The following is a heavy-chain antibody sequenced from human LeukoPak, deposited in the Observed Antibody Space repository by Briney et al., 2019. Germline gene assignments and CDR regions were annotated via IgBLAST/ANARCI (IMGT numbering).Heavy chain of an antibody. CDR1: GGSISSGSYY. D-gene: IGHD1-1*01. CDR3: ARHAFQLKPLFGY. CDR2: IYYSGST. Sequence: SETLSLTCTVSGGSISSGSYYWSWIRQPPGKGLEWIGSIYYSGSTYYNPSLKSRVTISVDTSKNQFFLKLSSVTAAATAVYYCARHAFQLKPLFGYWGQGTLVTVSS. V-gene: IGHV4-39*01. J-gene: IGHJ1*01.